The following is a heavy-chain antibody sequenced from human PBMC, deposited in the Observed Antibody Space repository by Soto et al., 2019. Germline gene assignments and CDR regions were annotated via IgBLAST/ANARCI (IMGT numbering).Heavy chain of an antibody. J-gene: IGHJ6*03. CDR1: GYTFTSFD. CDR2: MNPNSGNT. D-gene: IGHD2-15*01. Sequence: ASVKVSCKASGYTFTSFDINWVRQATGQGLEWMGWMNPNSGNTGYAQKFQGRVTMTRNTSISTAYMELSSLRSVDTAVYYCASCRSGGRCYSHYYYMEVWGTGTTVTLSS. V-gene: IGHV1-8*01. CDR3: ASCRSGGRCYSHYYYMEV.